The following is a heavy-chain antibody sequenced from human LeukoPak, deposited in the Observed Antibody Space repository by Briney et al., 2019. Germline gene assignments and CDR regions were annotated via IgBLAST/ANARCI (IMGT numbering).Heavy chain of an antibody. CDR3: ASDIVATSGDF. D-gene: IGHD5-12*01. CDR1: GFTFSDYY. V-gene: IGHV3-11*01. J-gene: IGHJ4*02. Sequence: GGPLRLSCAASGFTFSDYYMSWIRQAPGKGLEWVAYIASSGNDIYYADSVKGRFTISRDNAKNALFLRMNSLRVEDTATYYCASDIVATSGDFWGQGTLVSVSS. CDR2: IASSGNDI.